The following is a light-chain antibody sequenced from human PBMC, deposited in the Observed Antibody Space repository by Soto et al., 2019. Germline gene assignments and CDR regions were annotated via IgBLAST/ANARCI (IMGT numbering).Light chain of an antibody. CDR2: DVS. J-gene: IGLJ1*01. V-gene: IGLV2-8*01. CDR3: SSYTDRNNLV. Sequence: QSVLTQSPSASGSPGQSVTISCTGTSSDIGGYNSVSWYQQRPGKAPKVMIYDVSKRPSGVPDRFSGSKSGNTASLTVSALQAEDEADYYCSSYTDRNNLVFGTGTKVTVL. CDR1: SSDIGGYNS.